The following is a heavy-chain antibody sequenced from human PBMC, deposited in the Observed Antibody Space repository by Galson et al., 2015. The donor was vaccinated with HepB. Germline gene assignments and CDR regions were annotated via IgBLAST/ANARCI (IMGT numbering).Heavy chain of an antibody. V-gene: IGHV3-23*01. CDR1: GFTFSGYA. CDR2: ISTTGGIA. Sequence: SLRLSCAASGFTFSGYAMNWVRQAPGKGLEWVSAISTTGGIAHYADSVKGRFTISRDNPKNTLYLQMNSLRAEDTAVYYCAKDSVGLWFAVIDYWGQGTLVTASS. D-gene: IGHD3-10*01. J-gene: IGHJ4*02. CDR3: AKDSVGLWFAVIDY.